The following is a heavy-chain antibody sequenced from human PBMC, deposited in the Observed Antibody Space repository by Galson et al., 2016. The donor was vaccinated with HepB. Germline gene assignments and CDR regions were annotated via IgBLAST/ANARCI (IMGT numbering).Heavy chain of an antibody. Sequence: PALVTPTQTLTLTCTFSGFSFPSTGVSVGWIRQPPGKALEWLALIYWDDDKRYSPSLKSRLTITKDTTKDTSENQVVLTMTNMDPVDTATDYCARYAYGGNTGGFDIWGQGTVVTVSS. CDR2: IYWDDDK. CDR3: ARYAYGGNTGGFDI. J-gene: IGHJ3*02. D-gene: IGHD4-23*01. V-gene: IGHV2-5*02. CDR1: GFSFPSTGVS.